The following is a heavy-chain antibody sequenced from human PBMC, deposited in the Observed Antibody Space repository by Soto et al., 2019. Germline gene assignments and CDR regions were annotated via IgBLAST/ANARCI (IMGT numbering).Heavy chain of an antibody. CDR2: XYYRSXWYN. D-gene: IGHD2-8*01. CDR1: GNSSADNSAA. V-gene: IGHV6-1*01. J-gene: IGHJ4*02. CDR3: ARGSYDGTWY. Sequence: SQXRXLTGTISGNSSADNSAAANWIRQSPSRGLEWLGRXYYRSXWYNDYAVSVXXRITITPXXYKNQFSLKLNSLTPEHTAVYYCARGSYDGTWYWGPGTLVPVS.